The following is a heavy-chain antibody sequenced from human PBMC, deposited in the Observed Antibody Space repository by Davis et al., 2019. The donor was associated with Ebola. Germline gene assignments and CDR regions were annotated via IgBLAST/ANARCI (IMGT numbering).Heavy chain of an antibody. Sequence: PGGSLRLSCAASEFTFSSYWMHWVRQAPGKGLVWVSRISSDGSSTSYADSVKGRFTISRDNAKNTLYLQMNSLRAEDTAVYYCARAKYYGMDVWGKGTTVTVSS. J-gene: IGHJ6*04. D-gene: IGHD6-6*01. V-gene: IGHV3-74*01. CDR2: ISSDGSST. CDR1: EFTFSSYW. CDR3: ARAKYYGMDV.